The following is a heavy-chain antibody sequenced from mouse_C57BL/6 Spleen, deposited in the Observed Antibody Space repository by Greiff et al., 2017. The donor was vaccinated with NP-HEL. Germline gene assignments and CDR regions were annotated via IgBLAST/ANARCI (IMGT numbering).Heavy chain of an antibody. CDR3: ARERNSNYRYFDV. D-gene: IGHD2-5*01. Sequence: QVQLQQSGAELVKPGASVKLSCKASGYTFTSYWMQWVKQRPGQGLEWIGEIDPSDSYTNYNQKFKGKATLTVDTSSSTAYMQLSSLTSEDSAVYYCARERNSNYRYFDVWGTGTTVTVSS. CDR1: GYTFTSYW. V-gene: IGHV1-50*01. CDR2: IDPSDSYT. J-gene: IGHJ1*03.